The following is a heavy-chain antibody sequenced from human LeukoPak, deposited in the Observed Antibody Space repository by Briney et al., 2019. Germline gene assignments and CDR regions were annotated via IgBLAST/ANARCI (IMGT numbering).Heavy chain of an antibody. J-gene: IGHJ3*02. CDR1: GYSFTSYW. D-gene: IGHD2-2*01. CDR2: IYPGDSDT. V-gene: IGHV5-51*01. CDR3: ARHSDYCSSTSCHGDDAFDI. Sequence: GESLKISCKGSGYSFTSYWIGWVRQMPGKGLEWMGIIYPGDSDTRYSPSFQGQVTISADKSISTAYLQWSSLKASDTAMYYCARHSDYCSSTSCHGDDAFDIWGQGTMVTVSS.